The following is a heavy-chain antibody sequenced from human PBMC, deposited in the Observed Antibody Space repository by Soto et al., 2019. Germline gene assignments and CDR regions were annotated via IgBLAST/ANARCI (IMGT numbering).Heavy chain of an antibody. D-gene: IGHD3-3*01. J-gene: IGHJ4*02. V-gene: IGHV3-43D*04. Sequence: PGGSLRLSCAASGFTFDDYAIHWVRQPPGKGLEWVSLISWDGSSTHYADSVKGRFTISRDNSKNSLYLQMNSLRPEDTALYYCAKDVSRDNFWSGYYDYWGQGTLVTVSS. CDR1: GFTFDDYA. CDR3: AKDVSRDNFWSGYYDY. CDR2: ISWDGSST.